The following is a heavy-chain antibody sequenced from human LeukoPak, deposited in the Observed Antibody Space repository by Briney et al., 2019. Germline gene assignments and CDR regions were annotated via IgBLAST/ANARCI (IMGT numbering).Heavy chain of an antibody. CDR3: ARAGSTAFGIIIIRDFDY. CDR1: GYTFTSYV. V-gene: IGHV1-18*01. D-gene: IGHD3-10*01. CDR2: ISAYNGDT. Sequence: GASVKVSCKASGYTFTSYVISWVRQAPGLGLEWMGWISAYNGDTNYAQKFQGRVTMTTDTSTSTAYMEVRSLRSDDTAVYYCARAGSTAFGIIIIRDFDYWGQGTLVTVSS. J-gene: IGHJ4*02.